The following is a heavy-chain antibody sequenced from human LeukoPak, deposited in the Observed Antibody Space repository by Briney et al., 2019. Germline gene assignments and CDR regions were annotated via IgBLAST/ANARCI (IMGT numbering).Heavy chain of an antibody. Sequence: GSLRLSCVGSGFGFGSYWMSWVRPAPGQGLEWVATVHQRESERYYGDSVRGRFTVSRDNARASLYLQMNNLRVEDSGVYYCARDPPWVDYWGQGTLVTVSS. J-gene: IGHJ4*02. D-gene: IGHD7-27*01. V-gene: IGHV3-7*01. CDR1: GFGFGSYW. CDR3: ARDPPWVDY. CDR2: VHQRESER.